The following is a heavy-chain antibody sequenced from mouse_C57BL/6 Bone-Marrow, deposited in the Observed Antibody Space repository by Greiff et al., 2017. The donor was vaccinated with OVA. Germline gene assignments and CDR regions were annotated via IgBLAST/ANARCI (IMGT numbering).Heavy chain of an antibody. CDR1: GYSFTDYN. CDR3: AREEGWLLGFAY. J-gene: IGHJ3*01. Sequence: VQLQQSGPELVKPGASVKIPCKASGYSFTDYNMDWVKQSHGKSLEWIGDINPNNGGTIYNQKFKGKATLTVDKSSSTAYMELRSLTSEDTAVYYCAREEGWLLGFAYWGQGTLVTVSA. CDR2: INPNNGGT. D-gene: IGHD2-3*01. V-gene: IGHV1-18*01.